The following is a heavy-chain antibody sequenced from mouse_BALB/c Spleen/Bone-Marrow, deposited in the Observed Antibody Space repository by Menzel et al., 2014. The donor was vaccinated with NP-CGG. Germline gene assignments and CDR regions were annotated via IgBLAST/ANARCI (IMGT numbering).Heavy chain of an antibody. J-gene: IGHJ2*01. CDR2: ISSGGSYT. V-gene: IGHV5-9-3*01. D-gene: IGHD1-1*01. CDR1: GFTFSSYA. Sequence: EVQVVESGGDLVKPGGSLKLSCAASGFTFSSYAMSWVRQTPEKRLEWVATISSGGSYTYYPDSVKGRFTISRDNAKNTLYLQMSSLRSEDTAMYYCARHYYGSSYCFDYWGQGTTLTASS. CDR3: ARHYYGSSYCFDY.